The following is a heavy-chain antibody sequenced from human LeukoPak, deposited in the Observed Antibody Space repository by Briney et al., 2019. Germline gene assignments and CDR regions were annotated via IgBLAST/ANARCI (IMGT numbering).Heavy chain of an antibody. J-gene: IGHJ4*02. CDR1: GGSISSGGYY. D-gene: IGHD1-26*01. V-gene: IGHV4-61*02. CDR2: IYTSGST. CDR3: ARVGSDSAPSSGSYNYFDY. Sequence: SETLSLTCTVSGGSISSGGYYWSWIRQPAGKGLEWIGRIYTSGSTNYNPSLKSRVTMSVDTSKNQFSLKLSSVTAADTAVYYCARVGSDSAPSSGSYNYFDYWGQGTLVTVSS.